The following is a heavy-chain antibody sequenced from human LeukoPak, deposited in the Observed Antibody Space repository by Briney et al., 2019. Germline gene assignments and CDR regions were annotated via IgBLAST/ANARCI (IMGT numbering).Heavy chain of an antibody. J-gene: IGHJ4*02. CDR2: INHSGST. D-gene: IGHD6-6*01. V-gene: IGHV4-34*01. Sequence: PSETLSLTCAVYGGSFSGYYWSWIRQPPGKGLEWIGEINHSGSTNYNPSLKSRVTLSVDTSKNQFSLKLSSVTAADTAVYYCARTSSIADHWGQGTLVTVSS. CDR1: GGSFSGYY. CDR3: ARTSSIADH.